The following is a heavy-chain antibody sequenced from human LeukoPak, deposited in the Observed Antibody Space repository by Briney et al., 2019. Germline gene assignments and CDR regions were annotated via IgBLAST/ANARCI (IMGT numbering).Heavy chain of an antibody. J-gene: IGHJ4*02. CDR3: ALLAVASDFDY. Sequence: GGSLRLSCAVSGFPFSLYEINWVRQAPGKGLEWVSNIGSSGRTRYYADSVKGRFSISRDNAKNSLYLQMNSLRVEDTGVYYCALLAVASDFDYWGQGALVTVSS. V-gene: IGHV3-48*03. CDR1: GFPFSLYE. D-gene: IGHD6-19*01. CDR2: IGSSGRTR.